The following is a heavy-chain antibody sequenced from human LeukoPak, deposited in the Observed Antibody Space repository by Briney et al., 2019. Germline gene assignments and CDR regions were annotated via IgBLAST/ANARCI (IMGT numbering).Heavy chain of an antibody. Sequence: SVTVSCKASGGTFSSYAISWVRQAPGQGLEWKGRVIPILGIANYAQKFQGRVTITADKSTSTAYMELSSLRSEDTAVYYCARLRGIAVARWDYWGQGTLVTVSS. CDR1: GGTFSSYA. CDR3: ARLRGIAVARWDY. J-gene: IGHJ4*02. V-gene: IGHV1-69*04. D-gene: IGHD6-19*01. CDR2: VIPILGIA.